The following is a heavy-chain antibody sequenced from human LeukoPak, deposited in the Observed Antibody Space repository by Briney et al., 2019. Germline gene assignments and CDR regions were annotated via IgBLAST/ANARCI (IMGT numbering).Heavy chain of an antibody. CDR1: GGSISGYS. CDR2: IHYTGST. Sequence: SETLSPTCTVSGGSISGYSWSWIRRPPGEGLEWIGHIHYTGSTDYNPSLKSRVTLSFDTSKNQFSLKVTSVTAADTAVYYCARLSPIAAAGAYSYHSLDIWSQGTTVTVSS. D-gene: IGHD6-13*01. CDR3: ARLSPIAAAGAYSYHSLDI. J-gene: IGHJ6*02. V-gene: IGHV4-59*08.